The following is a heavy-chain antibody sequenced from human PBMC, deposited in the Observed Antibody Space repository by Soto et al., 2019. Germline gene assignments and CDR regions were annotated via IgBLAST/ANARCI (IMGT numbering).Heavy chain of an antibody. CDR1: GDSFGSYA. CDR3: AREAFGRFDP. Sequence: QMQLVQSGPEVKKPGSSVKVYCKASGDSFGSYAVSWVRQAPGQGLEWMGAIIPVFGTTNYTQKFQGTVTLTADDSTTTAYMELSSLRSDDTAVYSCAREAFGRFDPWGQGTLGTVSS. D-gene: IGHD3-10*01. V-gene: IGHV1-69*01. CDR2: IIPVFGTT. J-gene: IGHJ5*02.